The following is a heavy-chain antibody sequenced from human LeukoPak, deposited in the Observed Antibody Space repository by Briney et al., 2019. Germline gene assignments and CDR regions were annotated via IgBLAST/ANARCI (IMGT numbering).Heavy chain of an antibody. CDR1: GFTFANYA. CDR2: ISDSGGNT. Sequence: GGSLRLSCAAPGFTFANYAMSWVRQAPGKGLKWVSAISDSGGNTYSADSVRGRFTISRDNSRNTLYLQMNTLSPDDTAVYYCAKLYGSGTYNNYFHYWGQGTLVTVSS. D-gene: IGHD3-10*01. J-gene: IGHJ4*02. CDR3: AKLYGSGTYNNYFHY. V-gene: IGHV3-23*01.